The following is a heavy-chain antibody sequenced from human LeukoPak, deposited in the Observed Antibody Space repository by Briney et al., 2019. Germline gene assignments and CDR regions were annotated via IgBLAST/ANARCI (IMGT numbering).Heavy chain of an antibody. J-gene: IGHJ4*02. CDR2: INHSGST. D-gene: IGHD3-22*01. Sequence: SETLSLTCTVSGGSISSSSYYWSWIRQAPGKGLEWIGEINHSGSTNYNPSLKSRITISLDTSKNQFSPKLTSVTAADTAVYYCAREKTYYDSIGNYYGGVFDYWGQGSLVTVSS. V-gene: IGHV4-39*07. CDR3: AREKTYYDSIGNYYGGVFDY. CDR1: GGSISSSSYY.